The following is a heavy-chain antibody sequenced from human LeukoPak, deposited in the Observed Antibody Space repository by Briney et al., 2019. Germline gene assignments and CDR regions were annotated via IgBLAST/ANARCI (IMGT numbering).Heavy chain of an antibody. D-gene: IGHD3-10*01. CDR2: IYYSGST. V-gene: IGHV4-59*01. CDR1: GGSFSGYY. J-gene: IGHJ4*02. CDR3: ARGTSYGSGSYHFDY. Sequence: ASETLSLTCAVYGGSFSGYYWSWIRQPPGKGLEWIGYIYYSGSTNYNPSLKSRVTISVDTSKNQFSLKLSSVTAADTAVYYCARGTSYGSGSYHFDYWGQGTLVTVSS.